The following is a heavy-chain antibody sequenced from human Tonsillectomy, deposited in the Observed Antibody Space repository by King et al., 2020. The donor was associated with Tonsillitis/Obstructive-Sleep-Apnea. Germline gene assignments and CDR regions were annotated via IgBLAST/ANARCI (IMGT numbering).Heavy chain of an antibody. CDR2: ISGSGGST. V-gene: IGHV3-23*04. Sequence: VQLVESGGGLAQPGGSLRISCAGSGFTFKNYAMIWVRQAPGKGLEWVSGISGSGGSTYYADSVKGRFTISRDNSKNTLYLQMNSLSAEDTAVYYCAKGRVFDSPRPDYSGHEVLVSVSS. D-gene: IGHD3-22*01. J-gene: IGHJ4*01. CDR1: GFTFKNYA. CDR3: AKGRVFDSPRPDY.